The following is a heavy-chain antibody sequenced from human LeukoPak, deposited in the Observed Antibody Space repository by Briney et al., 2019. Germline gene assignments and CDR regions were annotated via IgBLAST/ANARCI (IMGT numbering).Heavy chain of an antibody. CDR2: ISTSSSST. CDR3: ARGGSNRFDL. V-gene: IGHV3-11*06. Sequence: GGSLRLSCAASGFTFSDYYMSWVRQAPGKGLEWVSSISTSSSSTNYADSVKGRFTISRDNAKNSLYLQMNSLRAEDTAVYYSARGGSNRFDLWGQGTLVTVSS. J-gene: IGHJ4*02. CDR1: GFTFSDYY. D-gene: IGHD6-13*01.